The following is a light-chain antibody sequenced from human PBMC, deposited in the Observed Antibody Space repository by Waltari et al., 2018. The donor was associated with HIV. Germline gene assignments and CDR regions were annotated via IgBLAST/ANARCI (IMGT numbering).Light chain of an antibody. V-gene: IGLV2-14*01. CDR2: EVN. CDR1: SSDIGSYNY. Sequence: QSITVSCTGTSSDIGSYNYVSWYQQTPGTAPKLVIYEVNNRPSGISHRFSGSKSGTTASLTISGLQTEDEAHYYCSSFTTSNTLLFGGGTKVTVL. CDR3: SSFTTSNTLL. J-gene: IGLJ2*01.